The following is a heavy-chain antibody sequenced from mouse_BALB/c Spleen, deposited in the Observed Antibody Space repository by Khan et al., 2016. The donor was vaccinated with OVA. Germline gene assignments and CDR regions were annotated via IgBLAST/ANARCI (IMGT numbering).Heavy chain of an antibody. CDR3: TRHGYVAWFTY. Sequence: IQLVQSGPELMKPGASVKISCKASGYSFTTYYIHWVIQSHGKSLEWIGFIDPSSGGTTYNQKFKGKATLTADKSSSTAYIHLSNLTSEDSAVYYCTRHGYVAWFTYWGQGTLVTVSA. D-gene: IGHD2-2*01. CDR1: GYSFTTYY. V-gene: IGHV1S135*01. J-gene: IGHJ3*01. CDR2: IDPSSGGT.